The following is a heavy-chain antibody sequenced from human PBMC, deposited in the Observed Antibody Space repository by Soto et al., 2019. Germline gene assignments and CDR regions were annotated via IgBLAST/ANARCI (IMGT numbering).Heavy chain of an antibody. CDR1: GFTFSNAW. V-gene: IGHV3-15*01. CDR2: IKSKTDGGTT. D-gene: IGHD3-16*02. CDR3: TTEIMGDYVWGCYRYTRYFDY. Sequence: EVQLVESGGGLVKPGGSLRLSCAASGFTFSNAWMSWVRQAPGKGLEWVGRIKSKTDGGTTDYAAPVKGRFTISRDDSKNTLYLQMNSLKTEDTAVYYCTTEIMGDYVWGCYRYTRYFDYWGQGTLVTVSS. J-gene: IGHJ4*02.